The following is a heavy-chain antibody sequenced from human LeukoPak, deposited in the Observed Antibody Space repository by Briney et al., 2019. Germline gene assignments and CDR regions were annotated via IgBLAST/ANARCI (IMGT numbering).Heavy chain of an antibody. CDR1: GGSISSFY. CDR3: VRGPYGSGISNWFDP. D-gene: IGHD3-10*01. Sequence: PSETLSLTCTVSGGSISSFYWSWIRQPPGKGLEWIGYIDYSGSTNYNPSLKSRVTISVDTSKSQFSLKLSSVTAADTAVYYCVRGPYGSGISNWFDPWGQGTQVIVSS. J-gene: IGHJ5*02. V-gene: IGHV4-59*01. CDR2: IDYSGST.